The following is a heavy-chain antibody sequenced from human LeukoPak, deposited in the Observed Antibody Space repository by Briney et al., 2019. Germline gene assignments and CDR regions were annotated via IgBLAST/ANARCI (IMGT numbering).Heavy chain of an antibody. CDR3: ARETRLRYYYYGMDV. CDR1: GFTFSSYE. CDR2: ISSSGSTI. V-gene: IGHV3-48*03. Sequence: GGSLRLSCAASGFTFSSYEMNWVRQAPGKGLEWVSYISSSGSTIYYADSVKGRFTISRDNAKNSLYLKMNSLRAEDTAVYYCARETRLRYYYYGMDVWGQGTTVTVSS. J-gene: IGHJ6*02. D-gene: IGHD2-21*02.